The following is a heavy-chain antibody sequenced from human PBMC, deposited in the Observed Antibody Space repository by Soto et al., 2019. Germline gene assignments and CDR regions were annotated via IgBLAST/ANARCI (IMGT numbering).Heavy chain of an antibody. Sequence: SETLSLTCTVSGGSISSSSYYWGWIRQPPGKGLEWIGSIYYSGSTYYNPSLKSRVTISVDTSKNQFSLKLSSVTAADTAVYYCARRAYSSSTIWFDPWGQGTLVTVSS. CDR2: IYYSGST. V-gene: IGHV4-39*01. CDR1: GGSISSSSYY. D-gene: IGHD6-6*01. CDR3: ARRAYSSSTIWFDP. J-gene: IGHJ5*02.